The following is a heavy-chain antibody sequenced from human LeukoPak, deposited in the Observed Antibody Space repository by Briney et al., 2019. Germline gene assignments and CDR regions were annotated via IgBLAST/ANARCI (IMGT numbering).Heavy chain of an antibody. CDR2: ISAYNGNT. D-gene: IGHD2-15*01. Sequence: GASVKVSCKASGYTFTSYGISWVRQAPGQGLEWMGWISAYNGNTNYAQKLQGRVTMTTDTSTSTAYMELRSLRSDDTAVYYRARDCRRYCSGGSCYSGYWGQGTLVTVSS. CDR3: ARDCRRYCSGGSCYSGY. J-gene: IGHJ4*02. CDR1: GYTFTSYG. V-gene: IGHV1-18*01.